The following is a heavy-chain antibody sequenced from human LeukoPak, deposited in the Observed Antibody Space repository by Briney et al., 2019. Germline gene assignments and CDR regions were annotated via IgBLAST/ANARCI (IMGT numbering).Heavy chain of an antibody. CDR3: ARDKGITIFGVATYYFDY. J-gene: IGHJ4*02. Sequence: GGSLRLSCAAPGFTFSSYSMNWVRQAPGKGLERVPYISSSSSTIYYADSVKGRFTISRDNAMDSLYLQMNSLRAEDTAVYYCARDKGITIFGVATYYFDYWGRGTLVTVSS. V-gene: IGHV3-48*01. D-gene: IGHD3-3*01. CDR1: GFTFSSYS. CDR2: ISSSSSTI.